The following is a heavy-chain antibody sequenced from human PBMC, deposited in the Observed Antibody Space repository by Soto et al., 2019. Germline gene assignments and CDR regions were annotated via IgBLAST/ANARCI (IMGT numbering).Heavy chain of an antibody. J-gene: IGHJ6*02. CDR3: AKDYLQWLLARYYYGMEV. V-gene: IGHV3-30*18. D-gene: IGHD6-19*01. CDR2: ISYDGENK. Sequence: QVQLVESGGGVVQPGRSLRLSCAASGFTFSSYGMHWVRQAPGKGLEWVAVISYDGENKYYADSVKGRFTISRDNSKSTLYLQMNSLGAEDTAVYYCAKDYLQWLLARYYYGMEVWGHGTTVTVAS. CDR1: GFTFSSYG.